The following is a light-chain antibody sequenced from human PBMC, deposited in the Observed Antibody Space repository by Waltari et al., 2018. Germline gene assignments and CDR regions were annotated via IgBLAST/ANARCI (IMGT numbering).Light chain of an antibody. J-gene: IGLJ2*01. CDR3: QSYDNGLSGVV. CDR2: SNK. CDR1: RSNIGAGYD. Sequence: QSVLTQPPSVSGAPGQRVTISCTGSRSNIGAGYDVQWYRHLPGSAPKLLLFSNKKRPSGVPDRYSGSRSGTSASLTITGLQAEDEADYYCQSYDNGLSGVVFGGGTRLTVL. V-gene: IGLV1-40*01.